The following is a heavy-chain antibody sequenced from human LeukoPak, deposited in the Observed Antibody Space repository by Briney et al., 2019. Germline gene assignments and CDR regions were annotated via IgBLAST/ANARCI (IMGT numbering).Heavy chain of an antibody. CDR3: ARDGTRGYYVYEK. CDR1: GFTFGSYW. D-gene: IGHD3-10*02. J-gene: IGHJ4*02. CDR2: INQDGNGG. Sequence: GGSLRLSCAASGFTFGSYWMSWVRQAPGKGLEWVANINQDGNGGYYVDSVKGRFTISRDNAKDSLYLQMNSLRVEDTAVYYCARDGTRGYYVYEKWGQGTLVTVSS. V-gene: IGHV3-7*04.